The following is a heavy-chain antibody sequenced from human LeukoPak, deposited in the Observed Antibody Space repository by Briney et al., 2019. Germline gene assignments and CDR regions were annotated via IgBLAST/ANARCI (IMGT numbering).Heavy chain of an antibody. CDR2: IGTAGDT. Sequence: PGGSLRLSCAASGFTFSSYDMHWVRQATGKGLEWVSAIGTAGDTYYPGSVKGRFTISRENAKNSLYLQMNSLRAGDTAVYYCARGLSYGSGRSYDYWGQGTLVTVSS. D-gene: IGHD3-10*01. CDR3: ARGLSYGSGRSYDY. V-gene: IGHV3-13*01. J-gene: IGHJ4*02. CDR1: GFTFSSYD.